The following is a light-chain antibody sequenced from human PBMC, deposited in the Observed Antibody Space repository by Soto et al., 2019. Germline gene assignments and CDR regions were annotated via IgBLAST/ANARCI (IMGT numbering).Light chain of an antibody. CDR3: QSYDSSLSGSYV. CDR1: SSNIGAGYD. J-gene: IGLJ1*01. V-gene: IGLV1-40*01. CDR2: GNS. Sequence: QSVLTQPPSVSGAPGQRVTISCTGRSSNIGAGYDVHWYQQLPGTAPKLLIYGNSNRPSGVPDRFSGSKSGTSASLAITGLQAEDEADYYCQSYDSSLSGSYVFGTVTKLTVL.